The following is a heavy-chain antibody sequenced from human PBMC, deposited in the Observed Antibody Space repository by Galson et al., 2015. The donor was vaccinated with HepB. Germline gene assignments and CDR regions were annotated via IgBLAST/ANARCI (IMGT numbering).Heavy chain of an antibody. CDR2: IKSKTDGGTT. V-gene: IGHV3-15*07. CDR1: GFTFSNAW. D-gene: IGHD3-22*01. CDR3: TTSNYYDSSGYYYASAFDI. Sequence: SLRLSCAASGFTFSNAWMNWVRQAPGKGLEWVGRIKSKTDGGTTDYAAPVKGRFTISRDDSKNTLYLQMSSLKTEDTAVYYCTTSNYYDSSGYYYASAFDIWGQGTMVTVSS. J-gene: IGHJ3*02.